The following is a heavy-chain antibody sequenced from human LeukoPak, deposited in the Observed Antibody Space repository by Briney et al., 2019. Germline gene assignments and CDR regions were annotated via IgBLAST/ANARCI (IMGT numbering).Heavy chain of an antibody. CDR3: ARELLSRIAVAGFDY. Sequence: GGSLRLSCAASGFTVSSNYMSWVRQAPGKGLEWVSVIYSGGSTYYADSVKGRFTISRDNAKNSLYLQMNSLRAEDTAVYYCARELLSRIAVAGFDYWGQGTLVTVSS. CDR2: IYSGGST. J-gene: IGHJ4*02. V-gene: IGHV3-53*01. D-gene: IGHD6-19*01. CDR1: GFTVSSNY.